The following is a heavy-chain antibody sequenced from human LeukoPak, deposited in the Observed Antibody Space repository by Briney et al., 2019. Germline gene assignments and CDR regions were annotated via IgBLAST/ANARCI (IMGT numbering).Heavy chain of an antibody. V-gene: IGHV1-2*02. CDR1: GFTFTDHY. J-gene: IGHJ4*02. CDR3: VREGEGPLSKDFDY. Sequence: ASVKVSCKSSGFTFTDHYIHWVRQGPGQGREGMGYIGPHSTFTSSPQEFQGSVTMTRDASMSTAYMELTRLTSDDTAVYYCVREGEGPLSKDFDYWGQGTLVTVSS. CDR2: IGPHSTFT. D-gene: IGHD2/OR15-2a*01.